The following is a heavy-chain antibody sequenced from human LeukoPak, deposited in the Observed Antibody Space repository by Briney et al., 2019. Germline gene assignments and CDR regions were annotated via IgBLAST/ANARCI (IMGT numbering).Heavy chain of an antibody. CDR3: AKLFLDAAGRGYFDY. CDR2: IRYDGSNK. Sequence: GGSLRLSCAASGFTFSSYGMHWVRQAPGKGLEWVAFIRYDGSNKYYADSVKVRFTISRDNSKNTLYLQMNSLRAEDTAVYYCAKLFLDAAGRGYFDYWGQGTLVTVSS. D-gene: IGHD1-14*01. V-gene: IGHV3-30*02. J-gene: IGHJ4*02. CDR1: GFTFSSYG.